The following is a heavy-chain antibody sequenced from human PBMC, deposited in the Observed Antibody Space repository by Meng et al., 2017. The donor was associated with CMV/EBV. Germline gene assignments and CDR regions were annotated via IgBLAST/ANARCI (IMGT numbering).Heavy chain of an antibody. V-gene: IGHV1-69*10. CDR2: IIPILGIA. D-gene: IGHD6-25*01. Sequence: SVLVSCKASAGTFSSYAFSWVRQAPGQGLGWMGGIIPILGIANYAQKFQGRITITADKSTSTAHMQLSSLRSEDTAVNYSARDSKNMLHSSASPATPYCYYDGKDVWGQGTTVTVSS. J-gene: IGHJ6*02. CDR3: ARDSKNMLHSSASPATPYCYYDGKDV. CDR1: AGTFSSYA.